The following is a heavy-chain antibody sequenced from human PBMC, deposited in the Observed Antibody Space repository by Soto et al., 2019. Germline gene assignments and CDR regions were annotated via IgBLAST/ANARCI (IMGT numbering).Heavy chain of an antibody. CDR3: AGKNHDYSSYNGVEL. Sequence: LSLTCTVSGGSISTSGFYWGWIRQPPGKGPEYIGSIYYGGNSYYNPSLESRVALSVDTSRNQFSLKLRSVTAADTAVYYCAGKNHDYSSYNGVELWGQGTAVTAP. CDR1: GGSISTSGFY. J-gene: IGHJ6*02. V-gene: IGHV4-39*01. CDR2: IYYGGNS.